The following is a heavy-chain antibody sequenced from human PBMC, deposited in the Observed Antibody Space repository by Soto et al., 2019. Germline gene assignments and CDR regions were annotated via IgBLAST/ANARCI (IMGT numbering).Heavy chain of an antibody. Sequence: QVQLVQSGAEVKKPGSSVKVSCKASGGSFSSYAISWVRQAPGQGLEWMGGIIPIFGTPSYAQKFQGRVTITADESTGTAYMELSSLRSEDTAVYYWAREYRSSSGRFDNWGQGTLVTVSS. D-gene: IGHD6-6*01. V-gene: IGHV1-69*01. CDR2: IIPIFGTP. J-gene: IGHJ4*02. CDR1: GGSFSSYA. CDR3: AREYRSSSGRFDN.